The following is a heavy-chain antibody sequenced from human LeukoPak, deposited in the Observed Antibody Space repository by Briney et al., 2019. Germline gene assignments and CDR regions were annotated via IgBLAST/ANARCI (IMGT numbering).Heavy chain of an antibody. J-gene: IGHJ4*02. Sequence: SETLSLTCVVYGGSFSDYYLSWIRQPPGKGLEWIGEINHSGSTNNNPSLKSRVTISVDTSKNQFSLKLSSVTAADTAVYYCARGVTTRTLFDYWGQGTLVTVSS. V-gene: IGHV4-34*01. D-gene: IGHD4-17*01. CDR2: INHSGST. CDR1: GGSFSDYY. CDR3: ARGVTTRTLFDY.